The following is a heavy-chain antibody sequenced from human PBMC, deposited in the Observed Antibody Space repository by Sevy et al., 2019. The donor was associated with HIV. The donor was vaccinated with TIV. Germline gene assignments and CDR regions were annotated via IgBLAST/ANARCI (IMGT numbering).Heavy chain of an antibody. CDR1: GISFTTSG. V-gene: IGHV3-30*18. D-gene: IGHD3-9*01. CDR3: AKDFTGYNGMDV. J-gene: IGHJ6*02. Sequence: GGSLRLSCIVSGISFTTSGMHWVRQAPGKGLEWVVVISYHGRDKFYAESVKGRSTISRDNSKNMLYLQMNSLRAEDTGVYYCAKDFTGYNGMDVWGQGTMVTVSS. CDR2: ISYHGRDK.